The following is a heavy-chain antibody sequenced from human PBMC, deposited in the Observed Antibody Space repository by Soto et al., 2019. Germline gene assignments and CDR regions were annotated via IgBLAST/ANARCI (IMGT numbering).Heavy chain of an antibody. V-gene: IGHV4-59*01. J-gene: IGHJ6*02. CDR1: GGSISSYY. Sequence: SETLSLTCTVSGGSISSYYWSWIRQPPGKGLEWIGYIYYSGSTNYNPSLKSRVTISVDTSKNQFSLKLSSVTAADTAVYYCARDTSCSKASCYGMDVWGQGTTVTVSS. CDR2: IYYSGST. D-gene: IGHD2-2*01. CDR3: ARDTSCSKASCYGMDV.